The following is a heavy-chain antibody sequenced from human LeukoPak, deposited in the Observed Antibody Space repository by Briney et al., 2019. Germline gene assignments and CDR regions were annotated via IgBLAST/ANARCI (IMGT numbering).Heavy chain of an antibody. CDR3: VAGSGWIFDY. J-gene: IGHJ4*02. V-gene: IGHV3-7*01. CDR1: GFTFSNYY. Sequence: GGSLRLSCATSGFTFSNYYMAWVRQAPEKGLEWVAIINQEGRDIHYVDPVKGRFTISRDNAKSSVYLQMNSLRADDTSVYYCVAGSGWIFDYWGQGTLVTVLS. CDR2: INQEGRDI. D-gene: IGHD6-19*01.